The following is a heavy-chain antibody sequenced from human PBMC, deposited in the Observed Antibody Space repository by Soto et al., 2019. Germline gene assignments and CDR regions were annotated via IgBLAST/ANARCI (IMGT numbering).Heavy chain of an antibody. CDR2: IWYDGSNK. CDR1: GFTFSSYG. V-gene: IGHV3-33*01. D-gene: IGHD6-13*01. CDR3: ARDNGIARVGYYYYGMDV. J-gene: IGHJ6*02. Sequence: QPGGSLRLSCAASGFTFSSYGMHWVRQAPGKGLEWVAVIWYDGSNKYYADSVKGRFTISRDNSKNTLYLQMNSLRAEDTAVYYCARDNGIARVGYYYYGMDVWGQGTTVTVSS.